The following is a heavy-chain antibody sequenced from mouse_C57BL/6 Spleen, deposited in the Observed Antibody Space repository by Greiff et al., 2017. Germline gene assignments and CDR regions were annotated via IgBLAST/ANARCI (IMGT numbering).Heavy chain of an antibody. CDR2: IHPNSGST. D-gene: IGHD4-1*01. J-gene: IGHJ4*01. Sequence: VQLQQPGAELVKPGASVKLSCKASGYTFTSYWMHWVKQRPGQGLEWIGMIHPNSGSTNYNEKFKSKATLTVDKSSSTAYMQLSSLTSEDSAVYYCARSGWDPYYAMDYWGQGTSVTVSS. CDR3: ARSGWDPYYAMDY. V-gene: IGHV1-64*01. CDR1: GYTFTSYW.